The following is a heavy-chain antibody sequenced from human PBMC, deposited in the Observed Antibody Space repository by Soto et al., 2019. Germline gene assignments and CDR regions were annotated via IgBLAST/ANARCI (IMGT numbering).Heavy chain of an antibody. Sequence: GGSLRLSCAAPGFTFSSYSMSWVRQAPGKGLGGVSAISGSGGSTYYADSVKGRFTISRDNSKNTLYLQMNSLRAEDTAVYYCAKVDCTNGVCSFDYWSQGTLVTVSS. D-gene: IGHD2-8*01. CDR1: GFTFSSYS. V-gene: IGHV3-23*01. CDR3: AKVDCTNGVCSFDY. J-gene: IGHJ4*02. CDR2: ISGSGGST.